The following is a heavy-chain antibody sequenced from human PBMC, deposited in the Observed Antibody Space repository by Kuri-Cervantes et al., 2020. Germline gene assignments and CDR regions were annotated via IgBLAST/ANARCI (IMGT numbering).Heavy chain of an antibody. CDR2: IKQDGSEK. CDR1: GSTFSSYW. J-gene: IGHJ4*02. CDR3: AKDVYGSGSSYYFDY. Sequence: GESLKISCAASGSTFSSYWMSWVRQAPGKGLEWVANIKQDGSEKYYVDSVKGRFTISRDNAKNSLYLQMNSLRAEDTAVYYCAKDVYGSGSSYYFDYWGQGTLVTVSS. D-gene: IGHD3-10*01. V-gene: IGHV3-7*01.